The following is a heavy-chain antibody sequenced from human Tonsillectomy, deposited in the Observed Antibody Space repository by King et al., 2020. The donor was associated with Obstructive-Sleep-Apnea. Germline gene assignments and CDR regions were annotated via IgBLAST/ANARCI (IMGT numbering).Heavy chain of an antibody. CDR3: STLTTDAPAYFDY. CDR1: GFDFNTYA. D-gene: IGHD1-1*01. CDR2: ITSDGSDE. J-gene: IGHJ4*02. V-gene: IGHV3-30-3*02. Sequence: VQLVESGGGVVQPGRSLRLSCVASGFDFNTYAMHWVRQAPGKGLEGLAAITSDGSDEYYTDSVKGHFTISRDNAQNTLYLQMNSLRREDTAVYYCSTLTTDAPAYFDYWGQGTLVTVSS.